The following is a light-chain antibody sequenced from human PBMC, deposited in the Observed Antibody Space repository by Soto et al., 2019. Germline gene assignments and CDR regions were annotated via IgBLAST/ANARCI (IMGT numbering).Light chain of an antibody. V-gene: IGLV1-47*02. CDR2: SNN. CDR1: SSNIGSHY. CDR3: AAWDDSLSALSWV. Sequence: QSVLTQSPSASGTPGQRVTISCSGSSSNIGSHYVYWYQYLPGTVPKLLIYSNNQRPSGVPDRFSGSKSGTSASLAISGLRSEDEADYYCAAWDDSLSALSWVFGGGTKLTVL. J-gene: IGLJ3*02.